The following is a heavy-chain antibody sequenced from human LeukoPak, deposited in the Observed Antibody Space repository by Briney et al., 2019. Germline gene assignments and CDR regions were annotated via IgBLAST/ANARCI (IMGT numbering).Heavy chain of an antibody. V-gene: IGHV1-8*03. Sequence: ASVKVSCKASGYTFTSYDINWVRQATGQGLEWMGWMNPNSGNTGYAQKFQGRVTITRNTSISTAYMELSSLRSEDTAVYYCARGGRFGELLFSYAFDIWGQGTMVTVSS. CDR3: ARGGRFGELLFSYAFDI. D-gene: IGHD3-10*01. J-gene: IGHJ3*02. CDR1: GYTFTSYD. CDR2: MNPNSGNT.